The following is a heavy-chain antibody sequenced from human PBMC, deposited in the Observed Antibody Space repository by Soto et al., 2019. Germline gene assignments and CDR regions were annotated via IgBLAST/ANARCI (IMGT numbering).Heavy chain of an antibody. Sequence: GGSLRLSCAASGFTFSSYGMHWVRQAPGKGLEWVAVIWYDGSNKYYADSVKGRFTISRDNSKNTLYLQMNSLRAEDTAVYYCARDPRVVVAATRTGDYYYYMDVWGKGTTVTVSS. CDR2: IWYDGSNK. D-gene: IGHD2-15*01. CDR1: GFTFSSYG. J-gene: IGHJ6*03. V-gene: IGHV3-33*01. CDR3: ARDPRVVVAATRTGDYYYYMDV.